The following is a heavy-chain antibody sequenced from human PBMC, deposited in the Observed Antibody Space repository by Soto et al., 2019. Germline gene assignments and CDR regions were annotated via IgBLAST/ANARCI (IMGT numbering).Heavy chain of an antibody. CDR1: GGSFSGYY. D-gene: IGHD6-13*01. V-gene: IGHV4-34*01. Sequence: SETLSLTCAVYGGSFSGYYWSWIRQPPGKGLEWIGEINHSGSTNYNPSLKSRVTISVDTSKNQFSLKLSSVTAADTAVYYCAREAAAAGYNWFDPWGQGTLVTAPQ. J-gene: IGHJ5*02. CDR2: INHSGST. CDR3: AREAAAAGYNWFDP.